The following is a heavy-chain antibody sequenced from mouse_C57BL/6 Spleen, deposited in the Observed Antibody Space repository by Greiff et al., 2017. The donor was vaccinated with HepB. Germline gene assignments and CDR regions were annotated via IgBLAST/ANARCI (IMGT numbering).Heavy chain of an antibody. Sequence: VQLQQSGPELVKPGASVKMSCKASGYTFTDYYMHWVKQKPGKGLEWIGEIYPGSGNTYYNEKFKGKATLTADTSSSTAYMQLSSLTSEDSAVYFCARRLGLDYWGQGTTLTVSS. D-gene: IGHD4-1*01. CDR1: YTFTDYYM. J-gene: IGHJ2*01. CDR3: RRLGLDY. V-gene: IGHV1-83*01. CDR2: YPGSGNTY.